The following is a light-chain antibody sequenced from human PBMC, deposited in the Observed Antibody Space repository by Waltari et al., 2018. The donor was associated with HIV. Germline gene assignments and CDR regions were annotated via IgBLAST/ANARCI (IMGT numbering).Light chain of an antibody. Sequence: ALRMTQSPSSFSASVGDRVTITCRASQGITTSLAWYQQQPGGAPRLFIHTTSTLESGVPSRFSGSGSGTEFTLTISCLQSEDVVTYYCHQYHDFPFTFGPGTKVDIK. CDR2: TTS. J-gene: IGKJ3*01. CDR3: HQYHDFPFT. CDR1: QGITTS. V-gene: IGKV1-8*01.